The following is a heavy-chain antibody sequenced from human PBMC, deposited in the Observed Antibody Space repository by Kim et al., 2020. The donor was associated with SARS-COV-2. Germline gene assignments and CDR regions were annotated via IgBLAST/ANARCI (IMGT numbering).Heavy chain of an antibody. CDR1: GYTFTSYG. D-gene: IGHD2-2*01. Sequence: ASVKVSCKASGYTFTSYGISWVRQAPGQGLEWMGWISAYNGNTNYAQKLQGRVTMTTDTSTSTAYMELRSLRSDDTAVYYCARALCSSTSCYAYYYYYYGMDVWGQGTTVTVSS. J-gene: IGHJ6*02. CDR3: ARALCSSTSCYAYYYYYYGMDV. V-gene: IGHV1-18*01. CDR2: ISAYNGNT.